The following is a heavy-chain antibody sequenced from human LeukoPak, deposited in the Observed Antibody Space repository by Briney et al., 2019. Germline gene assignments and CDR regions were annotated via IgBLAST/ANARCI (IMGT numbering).Heavy chain of an antibody. CDR2: ISYDGSNK. V-gene: IGHV3-30-3*01. D-gene: IGHD6-19*01. Sequence: GRSLRLSCAASGFTFSSYAMHWVRQAPGKGLEWVAVISYDGSNKYYADSVKGRFTISRDNSKNTLYLQVNSLRAEDTAVYYCARDLTDSSGWYRFDYWGQGTLVTVSS. CDR1: GFTFSSYA. J-gene: IGHJ4*02. CDR3: ARDLTDSSGWYRFDY.